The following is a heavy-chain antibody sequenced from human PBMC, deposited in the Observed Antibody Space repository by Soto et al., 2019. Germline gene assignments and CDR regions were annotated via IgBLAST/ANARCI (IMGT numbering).Heavy chain of an antibody. V-gene: IGHV1-8*01. CDR1: GYTFTSYD. J-gene: IGHJ5*02. D-gene: IGHD6-25*01. CDR3: ARELYSSVRFDP. Sequence: QVQLVQYGAEVKKPGASVKVSCKASGYTFTSYDINWVRQATGQGLEWMGWMNPNSGNTGYAQKFQGRVTMTRNTSIRTAYMELSSLRCEDTAVYYCARELYSSVRFDPWGQGTLVTVSS. CDR2: MNPNSGNT.